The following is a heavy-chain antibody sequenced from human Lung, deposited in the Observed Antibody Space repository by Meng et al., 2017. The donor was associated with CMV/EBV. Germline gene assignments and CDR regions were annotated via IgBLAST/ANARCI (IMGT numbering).Heavy chain of an antibody. D-gene: IGHD4-23*01. Sequence: KGSGYSFTTYWIGWVRQMPGKGLEWMGIIYPGNSDIRYSPSFQGQVTISADKSINTAYLQWTSLKASDTAMYYCARMKSTVASYFDYWGQGTLVTVSS. CDR2: IYPGNSDI. CDR1: GYSFTTYW. V-gene: IGHV5-51*01. J-gene: IGHJ4*02. CDR3: ARMKSTVASYFDY.